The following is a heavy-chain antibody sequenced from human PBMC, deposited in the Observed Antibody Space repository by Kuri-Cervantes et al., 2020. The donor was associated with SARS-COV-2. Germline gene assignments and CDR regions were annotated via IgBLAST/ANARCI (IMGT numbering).Heavy chain of an antibody. V-gene: IGHV3-30*03. CDR3: ARDGGKGHGPGLYYWYFNL. J-gene: IGHJ2*01. Sequence: GGSLRLSCAASGFTFSNYGIHWVRQAPGKGLEWVAVISYDGGNEYYADSVKGRFTTSGDNSKNTLYLQMNSLRPEDTAVYYCARDGGKGHGPGLYYWYFNLWGRGTLVTVSS. CDR1: GFTFSNYG. D-gene: IGHD2-15*01. CDR2: ISYDGGNE.